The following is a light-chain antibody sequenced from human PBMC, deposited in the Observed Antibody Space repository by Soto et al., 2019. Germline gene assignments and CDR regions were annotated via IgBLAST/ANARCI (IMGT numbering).Light chain of an antibody. CDR3: SSYAGSNNSLYV. CDR2: EVS. V-gene: IGLV2-8*01. Sequence: QSALTQPPSASGSPGQSVTISCTGTSSDDGGYNYVSWYQQHPGKAPKLMIYEVSKRPSGVPDRFSGSKSGNTASLTVSGLQAEDEADYYCSSYAGSNNSLYVFGTGTQLTVL. J-gene: IGLJ1*01. CDR1: SSDDGGYNY.